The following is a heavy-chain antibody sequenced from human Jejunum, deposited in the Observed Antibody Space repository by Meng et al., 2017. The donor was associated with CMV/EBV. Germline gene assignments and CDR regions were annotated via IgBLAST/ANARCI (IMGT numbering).Heavy chain of an antibody. J-gene: IGHJ4*02. CDR3: ARAYSSSNRVDY. V-gene: IGHV4-59*12. CDR2: IYYSGST. D-gene: IGHD6-6*01. Sequence: CTVSGGSIRDYYWSWIRQPPGKGLEWIGYIYYSGSTNYNPSLKSRVTISVDTSKNQFSVKLTYVTAADTAVYYCARAYSSSNRVDYWGQGTLVTVSS. CDR1: GGSIRDYY.